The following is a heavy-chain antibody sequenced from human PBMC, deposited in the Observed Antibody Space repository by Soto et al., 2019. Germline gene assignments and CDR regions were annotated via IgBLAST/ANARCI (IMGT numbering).Heavy chain of an antibody. CDR1: GFTFTNAW. J-gene: IGHJ3*02. D-gene: IGHD1-1*01. Sequence: VQLVESGGGLVKPGGSLRLSCAASGFTFTNAWMTWVRQGPGKGLEWVGRIKSKSDGGTIDYAAPVKGRFTISSDDSQNTLFLEMDSLKTEDPAVYYCTPGHNLRHLAAFDIWGQGTVVTVSS. CDR3: TPGHNLRHLAAFDI. CDR2: IKSKSDGGTI. V-gene: IGHV3-15*01.